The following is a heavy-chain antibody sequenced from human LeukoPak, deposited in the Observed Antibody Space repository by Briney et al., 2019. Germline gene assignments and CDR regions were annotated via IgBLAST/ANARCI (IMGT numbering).Heavy chain of an antibody. D-gene: IGHD2-2*01. J-gene: IGHJ6*02. CDR2: IYYSGST. V-gene: IGHV4-59*01. Sequence: SETLSLTCTVSGGSISSYYWSWIRQPPGKRLEWIGYIYYSGSTNYNPSLKSRVTISVDTSKNQFSLKLSSVTAADTAVYYCARDPGGPYCSSTSCFDYYYGMNVWGQGTTVTVSS. CDR1: GGSISSYY. CDR3: ARDPGGPYCSSTSCFDYYYGMNV.